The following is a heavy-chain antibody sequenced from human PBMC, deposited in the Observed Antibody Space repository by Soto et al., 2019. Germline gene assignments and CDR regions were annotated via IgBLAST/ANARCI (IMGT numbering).Heavy chain of an antibody. D-gene: IGHD3-22*01. CDR2: IYPGDSDT. J-gene: IGHJ4*02. V-gene: IGHV5-51*01. CDR3: ARQTKSATYYYDSSGSDY. Sequence: GESLKISRKGSGYSFTSYWIGWVRQMPGKGLEWMGIIYPGDSDTRYSPSFQGQVTISADKSISTAYLQWSSLKASDTAMYYCARQTKSATYYYDSSGSDYWGQGTLVTVSS. CDR1: GYSFTSYW.